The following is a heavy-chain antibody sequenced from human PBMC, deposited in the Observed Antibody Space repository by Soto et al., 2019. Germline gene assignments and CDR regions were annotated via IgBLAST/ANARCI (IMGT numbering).Heavy chain of an antibody. Sequence: ETLGRTCSVSGGCITTKSYNWDLMRQPSGKGLEWIATIYYGGSTSYNPSLRSQVTISVDTSKNHIDLKVNSVTAADTDVDSYARFYGNACDVWGRGTAVTVSS. CDR3: ARFYGNACDV. D-gene: IGHD3-10*01. CDR1: GGCITTKSYN. CDR2: IYYGGST. J-gene: IGHJ6*04. V-gene: IGHV4-39*02.